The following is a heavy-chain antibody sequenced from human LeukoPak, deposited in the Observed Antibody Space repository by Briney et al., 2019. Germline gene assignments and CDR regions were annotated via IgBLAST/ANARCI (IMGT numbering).Heavy chain of an antibody. CDR1: GVSISPYY. V-gene: IGHV4-4*09. J-gene: IGHJ3*01. CDR3: ARLSAAVHLGAFDL. D-gene: IGHD3-3*01. Sequence: TSETLSLTCAVSGVSISPYYWAWIRQPPGKGLEWIGYIHTSGSNNQYPSLKSRVTISVDKSKNHFSLRLTSVTAADTAVYYCARLSAAVHLGAFDLWGQGTMVTISS. CDR2: IHTSGSN.